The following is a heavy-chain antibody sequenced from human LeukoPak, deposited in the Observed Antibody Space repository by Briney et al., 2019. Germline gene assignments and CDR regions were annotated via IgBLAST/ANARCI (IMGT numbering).Heavy chain of an antibody. V-gene: IGHV1-2*02. CDR1: GYTFTGYY. CDR2: INPNSGGI. D-gene: IGHD3-22*01. CDR3: ARETITMIGFDP. J-gene: IGHJ5*02. Sequence: ASVKVSCKASGYTFTGYYMHWVRQAPGQGLEWMGWINPNSGGINYAQKFQGRVTMTRDTSISTAYMELSRLRSDDTAVYYCARETITMIGFDPWGQGTLVTVSS.